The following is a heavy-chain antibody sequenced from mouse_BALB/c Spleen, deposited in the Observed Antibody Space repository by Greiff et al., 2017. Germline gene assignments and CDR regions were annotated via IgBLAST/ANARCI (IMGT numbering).Heavy chain of an antibody. CDR1: GYTFTDYN. Sequence: VQLQQSGPELVKPGASVKISCKASGYTFTDYNMHWVKQSHGKSLEWIGYIYPYNGGTGYNQKFKSKATLTVDNSSSTAYMELRSLTSEDSAVYYCANYGNYFYAMDYWGQGTSVTVSS. V-gene: IGHV1S29*02. CDR2: IYPYNGGT. J-gene: IGHJ4*01. D-gene: IGHD2-1*01. CDR3: ANYGNYFYAMDY.